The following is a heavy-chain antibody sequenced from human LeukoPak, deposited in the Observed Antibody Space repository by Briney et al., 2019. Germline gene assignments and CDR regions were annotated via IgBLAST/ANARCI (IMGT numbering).Heavy chain of an antibody. J-gene: IGHJ5*02. V-gene: IGHV3-23*01. D-gene: IGHD5-12*01. CDR2: IIPSGSTT. CDR3: AKDTLTTSGYFDP. CDR1: GFAFDIHG. Sequence: PGGSLRLSCAASGFAFDIHGMNWVRQAPGKGLEWVSGIIPSGSTTYYADAVKGRFTISRDNSKNTLYLQMNSLRVEDTAVYYCAKDTLTTSGYFDPWGQGTLVTVSS.